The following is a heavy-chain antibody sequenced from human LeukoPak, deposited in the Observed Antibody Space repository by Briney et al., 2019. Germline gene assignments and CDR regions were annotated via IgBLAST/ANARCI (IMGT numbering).Heavy chain of an antibody. CDR1: GDSISGYY. D-gene: IGHD4-17*01. CDR3: ARVPSSVTTIPSGRGAGNYYYYYGMDV. J-gene: IGHJ6*02. V-gene: IGHV4-59*01. CDR2: IYYTGTT. Sequence: ASETLSLTCTVFGDSISGYYWNWIRQSPGKGLEWIGHIYYTGTTNYNPSLKSRVTMSVDISKNQFSLKLGSVTAADTALYYCARVPSSVTTIPSGRGAGNYYYYYGMDVWGQGTTATVSS.